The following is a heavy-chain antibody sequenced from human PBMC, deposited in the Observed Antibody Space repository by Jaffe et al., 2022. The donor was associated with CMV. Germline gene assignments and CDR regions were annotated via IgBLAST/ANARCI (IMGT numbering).Heavy chain of an antibody. Sequence: EVQLVESGGGLVQPGGSLRLSCAASGFTFSSYWMSWVRQAPGKGLEWVANIKQDGSEKYYVDSVKGRFTISRDNAKNSLYLQMNSLRAEDTAVYYCARGAAYGDPSYYYYGMDVWGQGTTVTVSS. D-gene: IGHD4-17*01. CDR1: GFTFSSYW. CDR3: ARGAAYGDPSYYYYGMDV. J-gene: IGHJ6*02. CDR2: IKQDGSEK. V-gene: IGHV3-7*01.